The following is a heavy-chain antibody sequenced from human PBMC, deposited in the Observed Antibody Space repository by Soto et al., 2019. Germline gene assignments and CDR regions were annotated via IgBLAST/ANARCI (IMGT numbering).Heavy chain of an antibody. CDR2: IYPGDSDT. V-gene: IGHV5-51*01. D-gene: IGHD1-26*01. J-gene: IGHJ3*02. CDR3: AREGSYSGSSHDAFEI. Sequence: PGASLKISCKGSGYSFTSYWIGWVRQMPGKGLEWMGIIYPGDSDTRYSPSFQGQVTISADKSISTAYLQWSSLKASDTAMYYCAREGSYSGSSHDAFEIWGQGTMVTVS. CDR1: GYSFTSYW.